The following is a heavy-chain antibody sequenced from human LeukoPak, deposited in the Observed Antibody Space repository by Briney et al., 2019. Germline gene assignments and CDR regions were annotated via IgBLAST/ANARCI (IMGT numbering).Heavy chain of an antibody. J-gene: IGHJ6*02. D-gene: IGHD5-12*01. CDR3: ARGYSGYDWGFYYYYGMDV. CDR2: MNPNSGNT. CDR1: GYTFTSYD. Sequence: ASVKVSFKASGYTFTSYDINWVRQATGQGLEWMGWMNPNSGNTGYAQKFQGRVTMARNTSISTAYMELSSLRSEDTAVYYCARGYSGYDWGFYYYYGMDVWGQGTTVTVSS. V-gene: IGHV1-8*01.